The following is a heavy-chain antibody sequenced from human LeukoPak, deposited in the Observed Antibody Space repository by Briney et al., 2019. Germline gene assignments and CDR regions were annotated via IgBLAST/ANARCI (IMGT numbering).Heavy chain of an antibody. CDR2: INRCGNT. CDR3: ASQDY. CDR1: GGSFSDYY. J-gene: IGHJ4*02. V-gene: IGHV4-34*01. Sequence: SEALSLTCAVYGGSFSDYYWSWIRQPPGKGLEWIGDINRCGNTSTKPSLQSRVTISVDTSKNQFSLKLSSVTAADTAVYYCASQDYWGQGTLVTVSS.